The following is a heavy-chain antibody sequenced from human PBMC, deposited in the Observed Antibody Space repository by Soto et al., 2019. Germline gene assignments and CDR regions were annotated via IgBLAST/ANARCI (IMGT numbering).Heavy chain of an antibody. CDR3: ARDPIAAAGTGPDP. Sequence: PGGSLRLSCAASGFTFSDYYMSWIRQAPGKGLEWVSYISSSSYTNYADSVKGRFTISRDNAKNSLYLQMNSLRAEDTAVYYCARDPIAAAGTGPDPWGQGTLVTVSS. V-gene: IGHV3-11*06. J-gene: IGHJ5*02. D-gene: IGHD6-13*01. CDR1: GFTFSDYY. CDR2: ISSSSYT.